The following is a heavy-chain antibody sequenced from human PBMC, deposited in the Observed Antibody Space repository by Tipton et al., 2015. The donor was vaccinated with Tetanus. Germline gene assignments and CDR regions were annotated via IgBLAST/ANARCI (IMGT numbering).Heavy chain of an antibody. CDR1: GFTFRSYA. CDR2: ISGGDDTR. D-gene: IGHD7-27*01. Sequence: SLRLSCAASGFTFRSYAMNWVRQAPGGGLVWVSSISGGDDTRYYADSVKGRFSISRDNSKNTLYLQMNSLGVDDTAVYYCAKFLAELNWDDAFDVWGHGTKVTVSS. CDR3: AKFLAELNWDDAFDV. J-gene: IGHJ3*01. V-gene: IGHV3-23*01.